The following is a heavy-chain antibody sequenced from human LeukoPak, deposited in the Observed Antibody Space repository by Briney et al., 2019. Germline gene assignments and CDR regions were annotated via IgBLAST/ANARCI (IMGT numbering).Heavy chain of an antibody. CDR2: ISYDGSNK. CDR3: AKCRIQLWSLFDY. D-gene: IGHD5-18*01. J-gene: IGHJ4*02. Sequence: GRYLRLSWAAFGFTFSSYGMHWVRQAPGKGLEWVAVISYDGSNKYYADSVKGRFTISRDNSKNTLYLQMNSLRAEDTAVYYCAKCRIQLWSLFDYWGQGTLVTVSS. V-gene: IGHV3-30*18. CDR1: GFTFSSYG.